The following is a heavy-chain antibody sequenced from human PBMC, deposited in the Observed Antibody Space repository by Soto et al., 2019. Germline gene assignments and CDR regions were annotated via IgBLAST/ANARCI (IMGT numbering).Heavy chain of an antibody. CDR2: ISSSGSTI. Sequence: TGGSLRLSCAASGFTLSDYYMSWIRQAPGKGLEWVSYISSSGSTIYYADSVKGRFTISRDNAKNSLYLQMNSLRAEDTAVYYCARDLLTWSTWFDPSGQGTLVTVSS. J-gene: IGHJ5*02. CDR3: ARDLLTWSTWFDP. V-gene: IGHV3-11*01. CDR1: GFTLSDYY. D-gene: IGHD2-8*01.